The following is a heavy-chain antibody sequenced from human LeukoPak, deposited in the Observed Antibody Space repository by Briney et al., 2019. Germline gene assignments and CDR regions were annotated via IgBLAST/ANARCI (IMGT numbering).Heavy chain of an antibody. D-gene: IGHD3-22*01. CDR3: ARDGLYYYDSSGFSWDY. CDR2: IYHSGST. Sequence: SETLSLTCTVSGGCISSGGYYWSWIRQHPGKGLEWIGYIYHSGSTYYNPSLKSRVTISVDTSKNQFSLKLSSVTAADTAVYYCARDGLYYYDSSGFSWDYWGQGTLVTVSS. J-gene: IGHJ4*02. V-gene: IGHV4-31*03. CDR1: GGCISSGGYY.